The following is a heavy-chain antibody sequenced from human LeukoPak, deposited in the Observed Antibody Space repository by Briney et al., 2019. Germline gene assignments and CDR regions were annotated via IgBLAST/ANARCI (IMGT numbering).Heavy chain of an antibody. V-gene: IGHV3-23*01. D-gene: IGHD3-10*01. Sequence: GGSLRLSCAATGFTFSSYAMSWVRQARGKGLEWVSAISGSGGSTYYADSVKGRFTISRDNSKNTPYLQMNSLRAEDTAVYYCAKSVLWFGELLGPNFDYWGQGTLVTVSS. J-gene: IGHJ4*02. CDR1: GFTFSSYA. CDR2: ISGSGGST. CDR3: AKSVLWFGELLGPNFDY.